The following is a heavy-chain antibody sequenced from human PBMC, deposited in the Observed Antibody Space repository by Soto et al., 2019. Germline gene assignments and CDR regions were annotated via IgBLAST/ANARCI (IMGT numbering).Heavy chain of an antibody. Sequence: EVQLLESGGGLVQPGGSLRLSCAASGFTFNNYAMTWVRQAPGKGLEWVSTISGSDDSTYYADSVKGRLTISRDNSKNALYLQMSSLRAEDTGLYYCVKDWTGDTCPCMDVWGQGTTVTVSS. CDR2: ISGSDDST. CDR3: VKDWTGDTCPCMDV. D-gene: IGHD2-8*02. CDR1: GFTFNNYA. J-gene: IGHJ6*01. V-gene: IGHV3-23*01.